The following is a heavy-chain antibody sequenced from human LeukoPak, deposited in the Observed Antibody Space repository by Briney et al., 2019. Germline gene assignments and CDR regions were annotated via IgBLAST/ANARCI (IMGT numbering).Heavy chain of an antibody. J-gene: IGHJ6*02. V-gene: IGHV1-69*13. Sequence: ASVKVSCKASGGTFSSYAISWARQAPGQGLEWMGGIIPIFGTANYAQKFQGRVTITADESTSTAYMELSSLRSEDTAVYYCARVVAALTRDYYYYYGMDVWGQGTTVTVSS. CDR3: ARVVAALTRDYYYYYGMDV. CDR2: IIPIFGTA. CDR1: GGTFSSYA. D-gene: IGHD6-13*01.